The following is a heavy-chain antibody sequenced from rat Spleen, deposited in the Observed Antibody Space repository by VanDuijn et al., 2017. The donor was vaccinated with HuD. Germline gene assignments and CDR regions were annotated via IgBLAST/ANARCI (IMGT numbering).Heavy chain of an antibody. CDR2: ISYNGGRN. J-gene: IGHJ4*01. Sequence: EVQLVESGGGLVQPGRSLKLSCVASGFTFSDYYMAWVRQAPKKGLEWVASISYNGGRNFYPDSVKGQFTISRDNAKSTLFLQMNSLRSEDTATYYCTRTSACIPYVMDAWGQGASVTVSS. D-gene: IGHD1-6*01. CDR3: TRTSACIPYVMDA. CDR1: GFTFSDYY. V-gene: IGHV5-20*01.